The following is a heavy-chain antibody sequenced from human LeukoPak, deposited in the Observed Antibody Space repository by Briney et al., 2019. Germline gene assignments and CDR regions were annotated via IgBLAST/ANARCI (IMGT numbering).Heavy chain of an antibody. CDR3: AKPSKPSWLQLINDAFDI. J-gene: IGHJ3*02. CDR2: FIPIFGTA. CDR1: GGTFSSYA. V-gene: IGHV1-69*13. Sequence: GASVKVSCKASGGTFSSYAISWVRQAPGQGLEWRGGFIPIFGTANYAQKFQGRVTITADESTSTAYMQLSSLRSEDTAVYYCAKPSKPSWLQLINDAFDIWGQGTMVTVSS. D-gene: IGHD5-24*01.